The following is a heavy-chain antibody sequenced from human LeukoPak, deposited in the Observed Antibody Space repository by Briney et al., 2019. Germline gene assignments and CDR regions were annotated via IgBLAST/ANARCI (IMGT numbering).Heavy chain of an antibody. Sequence: SETLSLTCAVYGGSSSGYYWSWIRQPPGKGLEWIGEINHSGSTNYNPSLKSRVTISVDTSKNQFSLKLSSVTAADTAVYYCARGRYSLDYFDYWGQGTLVTVSS. CDR1: GGSSSGYY. D-gene: IGHD6-13*01. CDR2: INHSGST. V-gene: IGHV4-34*01. CDR3: ARGRYSLDYFDY. J-gene: IGHJ4*02.